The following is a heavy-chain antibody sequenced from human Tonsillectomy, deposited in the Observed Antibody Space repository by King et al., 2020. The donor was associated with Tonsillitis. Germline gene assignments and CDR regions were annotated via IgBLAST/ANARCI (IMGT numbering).Heavy chain of an antibody. CDR2: INDDGDTT. CDR1: GFTFSSYW. CDR3: ARDRVYGLFDY. D-gene: IGHD2/OR15-2a*01. J-gene: IGHJ4*02. Sequence: VQLVESGGGLVQPGGSLRLSCAASGFTFSSYWMHWVRQVPGKGLVWVSRINDDGDTTTYADSVKGRFTISRDNAKNTLYLQMNSLRAEDTAVYYCARDRVYGLFDYCGQGTLVTVSS. V-gene: IGHV3-74*01.